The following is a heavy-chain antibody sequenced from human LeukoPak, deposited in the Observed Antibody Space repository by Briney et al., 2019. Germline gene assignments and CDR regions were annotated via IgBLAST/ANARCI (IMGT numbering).Heavy chain of an antibody. D-gene: IGHD1-14*01. CDR3: ARGPVSFYYYYYGMDV. Sequence: SETLSLTCAVYGGSFSGYYWSWIRQPPGKGLEWIGEINHSGSTNYNPSLKSRVTISVDTSKNQFSPKLSSVTAADTAVYYCARGPVSFYYYYYGMDVWGQGTTVTVSS. V-gene: IGHV4-34*01. CDR2: INHSGST. J-gene: IGHJ6*02. CDR1: GGSFSGYY.